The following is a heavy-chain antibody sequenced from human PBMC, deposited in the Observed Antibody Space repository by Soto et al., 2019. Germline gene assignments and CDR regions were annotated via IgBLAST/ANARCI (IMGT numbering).Heavy chain of an antibody. D-gene: IGHD3-16*01. J-gene: IGHJ6*02. CDR1: GDSIGSGNKY. CDR2: IFSSGTT. CDR3: ARVPSPFDFYYAMDV. V-gene: IGHV4-30-4*02. Sequence: PSETLSLTCTVSGDSIGSGNKYWSWIRHAPGKGLEWIGYIFSSGTTYYNPSLKSRLTMSLDTSQNQFSLKLNSVTAADTAVYFCARVPSPFDFYYAMDVWGQGTT.